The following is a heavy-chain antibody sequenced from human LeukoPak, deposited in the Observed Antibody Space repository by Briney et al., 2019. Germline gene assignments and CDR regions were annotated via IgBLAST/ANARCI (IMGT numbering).Heavy chain of an antibody. CDR3: TRQPNYCGGDCYIDY. D-gene: IGHD2-21*02. CDR1: GFTFSGSA. V-gene: IGHV3-73*01. J-gene: IGHJ4*02. Sequence: GGPLKLSCAASGFTFSGSAMHWVRQASGKGLEWVGRIRSKANSYATAYAASVKGRFTISRDDSKNTAYLQMNSLKTEDTAVYYCTRQPNYCGGDCYIDYWGQGTLVTVSS. CDR2: IRSKANSYAT.